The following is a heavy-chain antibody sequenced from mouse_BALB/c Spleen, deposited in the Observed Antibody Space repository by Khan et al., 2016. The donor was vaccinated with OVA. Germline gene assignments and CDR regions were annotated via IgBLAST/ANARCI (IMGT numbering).Heavy chain of an antibody. D-gene: IGHD2-14*01. J-gene: IGHJ3*01. CDR3: VRDGAYHRNDGWFAY. Sequence: QVQLQQSGAELARPGASVKMSCKASGYTFTSYTIHWIKKRPGQGLEWIGYINPGNGYTNYNQKFKDRATLNTDKSSTTAYLQMSSLTSDDSAVYSCVRDGAYHRNDGWFAYWGQGTLVTVSA. CDR2: INPGNGYT. V-gene: IGHV1-4*01. CDR1: GYTFTSYT.